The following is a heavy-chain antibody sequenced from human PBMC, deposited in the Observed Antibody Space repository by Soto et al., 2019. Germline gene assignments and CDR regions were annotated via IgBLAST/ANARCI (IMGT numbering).Heavy chain of an antibody. CDR2: IKQDGSEK. Sequence: GGSLRLSCAASGFTFSSYWMSWVRQAPGKGLEWVANIKQDGSEKYYVDSVKGRFTISRDNAKNSLYLQMNSLRAEDTAVYYCARAKALGGTAFDIWGQGTMVTVSS. V-gene: IGHV3-7*01. CDR3: ARAKALGGTAFDI. CDR1: GFTFSSYW. J-gene: IGHJ3*02.